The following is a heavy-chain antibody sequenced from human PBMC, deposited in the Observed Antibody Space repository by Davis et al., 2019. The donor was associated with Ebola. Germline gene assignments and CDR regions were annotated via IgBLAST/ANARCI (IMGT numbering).Heavy chain of an antibody. J-gene: IGHJ6*02. CDR1: GFTFNNYY. CDR2: INSDGSST. Sequence: GESLKISCAASGFTFNNYYMHWVRQAPGKGLVWVSRINSDGSSTSYADSVKGRFTISRDNATNTLYLQMNSLRAEDTAVYYCARSQYAVTATTPYYYYGVDVWGQGTTVTVYS. CDR3: ARSQYAVTATTPYYYYGVDV. V-gene: IGHV3-74*01. D-gene: IGHD2-21*02.